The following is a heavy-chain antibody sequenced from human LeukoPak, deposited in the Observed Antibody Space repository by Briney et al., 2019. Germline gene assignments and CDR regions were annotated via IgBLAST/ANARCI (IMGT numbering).Heavy chain of an antibody. D-gene: IGHD2-2*01. J-gene: IGHJ4*02. CDR1: GGSISSYY. Sequence: SETLSLTCTVSGGSISSYYWSWIRQPPGKGLEWIGYIYYSGSTNYNPSLKSRVTISVDTSKNQFSLKLSSVTAADTAVYYCARDVRDIVVVPAAIATYMKAAAHFDYWGRGTLVTVSS. CDR3: ARDVRDIVVVPAAIATYMKAAAHFDY. V-gene: IGHV4-59*01. CDR2: IYYSGST.